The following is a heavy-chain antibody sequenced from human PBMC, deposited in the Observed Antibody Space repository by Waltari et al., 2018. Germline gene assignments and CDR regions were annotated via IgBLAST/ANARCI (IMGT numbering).Heavy chain of an antibody. CDR2: INHRGRT. CDR1: GGSFSGYY. V-gene: IGHV4-34*01. CDR3: ARAGSSVPTDYYYYGMDV. Sequence: VQLQQSGAGLLKPSETLSLTCAVHGGSFSGYYWTWIRQPPGKGLEWIGEINHRGRTNYNPSLKRRVTISVDTSKNQFSLKLSSVTAADTAVYYCARAGSSVPTDYYYYGMDVWGQGTTVTVSS. D-gene: IGHD6-6*01. J-gene: IGHJ6*02.